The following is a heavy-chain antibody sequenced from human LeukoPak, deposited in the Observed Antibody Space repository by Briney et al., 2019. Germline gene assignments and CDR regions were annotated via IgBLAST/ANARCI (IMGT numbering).Heavy chain of an antibody. V-gene: IGHV3-11*01. CDR1: GFTFSDYY. J-gene: IGHJ4*02. D-gene: IGHD5-12*01. CDR3: ARDPGSGYEEHFDY. CDR2: ISSSGSTI. Sequence: GGSLRLSCAASGFTFSDYYMSWIRQAPGKGLEWVSYISSSGSTIYYADSVKGRFTISRDNAKNSLYLQMNSLRAADTAVYYCARDPGSGYEEHFDYWGQGTLVTVSS.